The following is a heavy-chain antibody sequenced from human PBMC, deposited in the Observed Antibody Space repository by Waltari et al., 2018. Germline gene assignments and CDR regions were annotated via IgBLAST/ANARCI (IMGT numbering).Heavy chain of an antibody. CDR1: GGNFRSYA. Sequence: QVQLVQSGAEVKKPGSSVKVSCKASGGNFRSYAISWVRQAPGQGLEWMGGIIPIFGTANYAQKCKGRVTITADESTSTAYMELSSLRSEDTAVYYCARDRASYDFWSGYGMDVWGQGTTVTVSS. V-gene: IGHV1-69*01. CDR2: IIPIFGTA. J-gene: IGHJ6*02. CDR3: ARDRASYDFWSGYGMDV. D-gene: IGHD3-3*01.